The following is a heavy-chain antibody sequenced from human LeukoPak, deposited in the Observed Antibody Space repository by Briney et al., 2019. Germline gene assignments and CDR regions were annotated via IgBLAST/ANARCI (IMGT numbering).Heavy chain of an antibody. V-gene: IGHV3-23*01. CDR3: AKMRWELNYFDY. CDR1: GFTFSSNA. D-gene: IGHD4-23*01. CDR2: ISGSSSSGRT. J-gene: IGHJ4*02. Sequence: GGSLRLSCAASGFTFSSNAMSWVRQAPGKGLEWVSAISGSSSSGRTFYADSVKGRFTISRDNSKNTLYLQMNSLRTEDTAIYYCAKMRWELNYFDYWGQGTLVTVSS.